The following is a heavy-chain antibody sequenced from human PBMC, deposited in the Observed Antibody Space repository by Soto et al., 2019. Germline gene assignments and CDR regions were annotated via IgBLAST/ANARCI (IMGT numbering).Heavy chain of an antibody. J-gene: IGHJ6*02. Sequence: SETLSLTCTVSGGSISSSSYYWGWIRQPPGKGLEWIGSIYYSGSTYYNPSLKSRVTTSVDTSKNQFSLKLSSVTAADTAVYYCARIQDFDWLLQDYYGMDVWGQGITVT. CDR3: ARIQDFDWLLQDYYGMDV. CDR1: GGSISSSSYY. V-gene: IGHV4-39*01. CDR2: IYYSGST. D-gene: IGHD3-9*01.